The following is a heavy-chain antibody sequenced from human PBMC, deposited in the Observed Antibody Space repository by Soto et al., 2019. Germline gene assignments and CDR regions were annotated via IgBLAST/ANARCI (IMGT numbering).Heavy chain of an antibody. V-gene: IGHV1-18*01. D-gene: IGHD1-26*01. CDR2: ISAYNGNT. J-gene: IGHJ3*02. CDR1: GDTFSTYT. CDR3: ARTVGATYALDI. Sequence: ASVKVSCKASGDTFSTYTITWMRQAPGQGLEWMGWISAYNGNTNYAQKLQGRVTMTTDTSTSTAYMELRSLRSDDTAVYYCARTVGATYALDIWGQGTMVTVSS.